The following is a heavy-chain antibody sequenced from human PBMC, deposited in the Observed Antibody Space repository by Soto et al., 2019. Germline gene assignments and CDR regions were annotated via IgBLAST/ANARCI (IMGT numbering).Heavy chain of an antibody. CDR3: ARAPLNYDSSGYHFDY. Sequence: EVQVVESGGGLVQPGGSLRLSCVASGFTFITYSMNWVRQAPGKGLEWVSYISSSSSTIHYADSVKGRFTISRDNAKNSLYLQMNSLRAEDTAVYYCARAPLNYDSSGYHFDYWGQGTLVTVSS. V-gene: IGHV3-48*01. D-gene: IGHD3-22*01. J-gene: IGHJ4*02. CDR1: GFTFITYS. CDR2: ISSSSSTI.